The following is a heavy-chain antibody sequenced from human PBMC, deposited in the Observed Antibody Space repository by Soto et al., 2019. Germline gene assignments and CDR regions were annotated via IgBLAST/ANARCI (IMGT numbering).Heavy chain of an antibody. CDR3: ARGKARYYYDSSGYYSIYY. Sequence: QVQLVQSGAEVKKPGSSVKVSCKASGGTFSSYAISWVRQAPGQGLEWMGGIIPIFVTANYAQKFQGRVTITADESTSTAYMELSSLRSEDTAVYYCARGKARYYYDSSGYYSIYYWGQGTLVTVSS. V-gene: IGHV1-69*01. CDR1: GGTFSSYA. D-gene: IGHD3-22*01. CDR2: IIPIFVTA. J-gene: IGHJ4*02.